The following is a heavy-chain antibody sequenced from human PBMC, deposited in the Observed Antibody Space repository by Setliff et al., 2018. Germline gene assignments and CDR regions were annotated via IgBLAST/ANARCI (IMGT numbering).Heavy chain of an antibody. CDR2: INPSGSS. Sequence: PSETLSLTCAVYGGSFSDYHWSWIRQTPGKGLEWIGKINPSGSSTYNPSLKSRVTISLYTSKSQFSLTLSPVTAADMAVYYCARGGGYNSGSYQGGFYYMDVWGKGTTVTVSS. V-gene: IGHV4-34*01. CDR3: ARGGGYNSGSYQGGFYYMDV. CDR1: GGSFSDYH. J-gene: IGHJ6*03. D-gene: IGHD6-19*01.